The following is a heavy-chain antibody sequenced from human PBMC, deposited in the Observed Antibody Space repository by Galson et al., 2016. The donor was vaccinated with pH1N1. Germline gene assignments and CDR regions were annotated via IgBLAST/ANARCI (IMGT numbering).Heavy chain of an antibody. J-gene: IGHJ5*02. CDR3: AREMRFGELGVWFDP. CDR1: GYTFTGDE. Sequence: PCKASGYTFTGDEKQCGQQNTAKPHNQEHNTKQEKKNKNKQKYKKGRFTISRDNAKNSLYLQMNSLRAEDTAVYYCAREMRFGELGVWFDPWGQGTLVTVSS. D-gene: IGHD3-10*01. CDR2: TKQEKKNK. V-gene: IGHV3-7*01.